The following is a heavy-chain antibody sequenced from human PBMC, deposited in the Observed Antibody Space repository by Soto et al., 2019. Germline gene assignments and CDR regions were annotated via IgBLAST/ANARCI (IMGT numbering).Heavy chain of an antibody. CDR2: IYSSGTI. V-gene: IGHV4-59*01. J-gene: IGHJ3*02. D-gene: IGHD4-17*01. CDR1: GGSITRYF. CDR3: ATDYGDYVGAFDT. Sequence: SETLSLTGTGSGGSITRYFCSWIRQSPGKGMEWIIHIYSSGTINYNPSLKSRVTISRETSKNQFSLTLRSVTAADTALYYCATDYGDYVGAFDTLGQGTMVTVSS.